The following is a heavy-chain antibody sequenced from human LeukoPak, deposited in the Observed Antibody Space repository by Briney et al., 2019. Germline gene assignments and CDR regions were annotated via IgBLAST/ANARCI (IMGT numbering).Heavy chain of an antibody. CDR1: GGSISSYY. D-gene: IGHD2-2*01. Sequence: SETLSLTCTVFGGSISSYYSSWIRQPPGKGLEWIGYIYYSGSNIYNPAFKSGITISVDTYKNQFFLKLSAVTAADTAVYYCARAGAGCSTTSCYFRFDPWGQGTLVTVSS. V-gene: IGHV4-59*01. CDR3: ARAGAGCSTTSCYFRFDP. J-gene: IGHJ5*02. CDR2: IYYSGSN.